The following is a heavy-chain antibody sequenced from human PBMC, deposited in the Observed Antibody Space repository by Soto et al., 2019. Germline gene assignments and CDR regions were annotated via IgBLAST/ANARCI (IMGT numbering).Heavy chain of an antibody. J-gene: IGHJ4*02. CDR1: GFTFRTYE. CDR2: ITSNGDTI. D-gene: IGHD3-3*01. CDR3: ARGFGGYV. Sequence: GGSLRLSCAASGFTFRTYEMNWVRQAPGKGLEWVSYITSNGDTIYYADSVKGRFTISRDNAKNSLYLQLNSLRAEDTAVYYCARGFGGYVWGKGTLVTVSS. V-gene: IGHV3-48*03.